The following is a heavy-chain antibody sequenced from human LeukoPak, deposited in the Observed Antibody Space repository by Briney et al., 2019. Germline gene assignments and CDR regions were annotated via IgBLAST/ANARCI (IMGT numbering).Heavy chain of an antibody. J-gene: IGHJ6*02. CDR1: XYXXTDXX. CDR2: INPKSXGX. Sequence: ASVKVSCKASXYXXTDXXXXXXRXXXXXXXXXXGWINPKSXGXNYAQKFXGXVTMTRDTSINTAYMELSRMRSXDTAVYYCARAIAVNYGMDVWGQGTTVIVTS. CDR3: ARAIAVNYGMDV. D-gene: IGHD6-19*01. V-gene: IGHV1-2*02.